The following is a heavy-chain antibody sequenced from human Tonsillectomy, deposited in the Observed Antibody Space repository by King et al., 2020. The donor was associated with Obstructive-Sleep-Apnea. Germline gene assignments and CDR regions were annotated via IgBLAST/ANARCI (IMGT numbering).Heavy chain of an antibody. CDR2: ISYDGNNK. CDR3: ARARLLPMVIAERLYYYGMDV. CDR1: GFTFSTYA. V-gene: IGHV3-30*04. J-gene: IGHJ6*02. Sequence: VQLVESGGGVVQPGGSLRLSCAASGFTFSTYAIHWVRQAPGKGLEWVAVISYDGNNKYYADSVKGRFTISRDNSKNTVDLQVNSMRAEDTAVYYCARARLLPMVIAERLYYYGMDVLGQGTTVTVSS. D-gene: IGHD5-18*01.